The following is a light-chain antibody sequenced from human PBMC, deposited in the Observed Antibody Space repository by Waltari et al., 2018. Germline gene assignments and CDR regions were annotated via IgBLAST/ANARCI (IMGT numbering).Light chain of an antibody. CDR2: KAS. Sequence: DIQMTHAPSTLSASVGDRVTITCRASQSFSSWLAWYQQKPGKAPKLLIYKASSLESGVQSRFSGSGSGTEFTLTISCLQPDDFATYYCQQYNSYPWTFGQGTKVEIK. CDR3: QQYNSYPWT. CDR1: QSFSSW. J-gene: IGKJ1*01. V-gene: IGKV1-5*03.